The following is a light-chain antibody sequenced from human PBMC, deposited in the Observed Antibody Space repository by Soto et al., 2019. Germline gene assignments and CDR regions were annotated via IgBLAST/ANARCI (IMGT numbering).Light chain of an antibody. CDR1: NSNIGSNA. CDR2: TNN. J-gene: IGLJ3*02. CDR3: AAWDGSLNTWV. V-gene: IGLV1-44*01. Sequence: QAVVTQPPSASGTPGQRVIISCSGSNSNIGSNAVNWYQQLPGTAPKLLICTNNQRPSGVPDRFSGSKSGTSASLAISGLQSEDEADYYCAAWDGSLNTWVFGGGTKLTVL.